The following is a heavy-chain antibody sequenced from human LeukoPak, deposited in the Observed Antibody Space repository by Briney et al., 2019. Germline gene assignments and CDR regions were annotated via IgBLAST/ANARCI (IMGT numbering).Heavy chain of an antibody. J-gene: IGHJ4*02. CDR2: INHSGNT. CDR3: ARDWQWLVDY. V-gene: IGHV4-34*01. CDR1: GGSFSGYY. D-gene: IGHD6-19*01. Sequence: SETLSLTCAVYGGSFSGYYWSWIRQAPGKGLEWIGEINHSGNTNYNPSLKSRVTISVDTSKNQFSLKLSSVTAADTAVYYCARDWQWLVDYWGQGTLVTVSS.